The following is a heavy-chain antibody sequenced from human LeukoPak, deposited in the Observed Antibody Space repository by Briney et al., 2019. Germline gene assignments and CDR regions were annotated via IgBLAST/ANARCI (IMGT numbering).Heavy chain of an antibody. CDR2: IYYSGST. CDR1: GGSVSNYY. J-gene: IGHJ5*02. Sequence: PSETLSLTCTVSGGSVSNYYWSWIRQPPGKGLEWIGYIYYSGSTNYNPSLKSRVTISVDTSKNQFSLKLSSVTAADTAVYYCARVRAAAAGIGWFDPWGQGTLVTVSS. D-gene: IGHD6-13*01. V-gene: IGHV4-59*02. CDR3: ARVRAAAAGIGWFDP.